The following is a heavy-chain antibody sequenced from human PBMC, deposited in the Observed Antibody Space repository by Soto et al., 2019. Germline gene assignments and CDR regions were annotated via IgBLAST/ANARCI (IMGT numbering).Heavy chain of an antibody. D-gene: IGHD5-12*01. CDR2: MSHSGTT. Sequence: QVQLQESGPGLMRPSETLSLTCTVSGGSISSYYWSWIRQPPGKGLEWIGYMSHSGTTDYSTSLKSRVTISVDTSRHQFSLELSSVTAADTAVYYCARLVATNIYYYYYGLDVWGQGTTVTVSS. J-gene: IGHJ6*02. CDR3: ARLVATNIYYYYYGLDV. CDR1: GGSISSYY. V-gene: IGHV4-59*01.